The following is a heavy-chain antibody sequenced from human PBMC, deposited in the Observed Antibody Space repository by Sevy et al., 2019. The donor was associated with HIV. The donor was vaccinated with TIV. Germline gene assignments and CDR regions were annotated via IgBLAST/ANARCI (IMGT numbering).Heavy chain of an antibody. Sequence: GGSLRLSCTASGFIFSDYYMSWIRQAPGKGLEWISYISGSDNTIYYADSVKGRFTISRDNAKNSLYLQMNSLRVDDTAVYYCARDHVKDGDLGDYHYFAMDVWGQGTTVTVSS. J-gene: IGHJ6*02. D-gene: IGHD4-17*01. CDR2: ISGSDNTI. V-gene: IGHV3-11*01. CDR1: GFIFSDYY. CDR3: ARDHVKDGDLGDYHYFAMDV.